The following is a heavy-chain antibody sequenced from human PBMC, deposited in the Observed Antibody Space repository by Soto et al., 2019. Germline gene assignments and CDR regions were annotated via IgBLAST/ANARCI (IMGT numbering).Heavy chain of an antibody. J-gene: IGHJ6*02. CDR1: GGTFSSYA. D-gene: IGHD6-6*01. CDR3: ARSPIEYSSSTGFVYYYGMDV. CDR2: IIPIFGTA. V-gene: IGHV1-69*01. Sequence: QVQLVQSGAEVKKPGSSVKVSCKASGGTFSSYAISWVRQAPGQGLEWMGGIIPIFGTANYAQKFQGRVTIPADESTSTPYMELSSLRSEDTAVYYCARSPIEYSSSTGFVYYYGMDVWGQGTTVTVSS.